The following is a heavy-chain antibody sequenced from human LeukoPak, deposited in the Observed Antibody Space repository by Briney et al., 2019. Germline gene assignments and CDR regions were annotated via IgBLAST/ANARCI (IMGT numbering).Heavy chain of an antibody. CDR2: ISAYNGNT. CDR3: ARAGDIVVVPAAQTLHYMDV. CDR1: GYTFTSYG. D-gene: IGHD2-2*01. Sequence: ASVKVSCKASGYTFTSYGISWVRQAPGQGLEWMGWISAYNGNTNYAQKLQGRVTMTTDTSTSTAYMELRSLRSDDTAVYYCARAGDIVVVPAAQTLHYMDVWGKGTTVTVSS. J-gene: IGHJ6*03. V-gene: IGHV1-18*01.